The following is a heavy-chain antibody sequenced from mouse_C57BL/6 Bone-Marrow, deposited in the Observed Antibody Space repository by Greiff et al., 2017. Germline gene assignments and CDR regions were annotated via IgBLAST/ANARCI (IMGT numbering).Heavy chain of an antibody. CDR1: GYTFTDYN. CDR2: INPNNGGT. CDR3: ARRDYYGSSYGYFDV. J-gene: IGHJ1*03. V-gene: IGHV1-22*01. D-gene: IGHD1-1*01. Sequence: EVKLQESGPELVQPGASVKMSCKASGYTFTDYNMHWVKQSHGKSLEWIGYINPNNGGTSYNQKFKGKATLTVNKSSSTAYMELRSLTSEDSAVYYCARRDYYGSSYGYFDVWGTGTTVTVSS.